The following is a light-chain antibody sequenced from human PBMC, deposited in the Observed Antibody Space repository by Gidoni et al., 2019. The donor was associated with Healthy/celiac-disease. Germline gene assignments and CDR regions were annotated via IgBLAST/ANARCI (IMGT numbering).Light chain of an antibody. CDR1: SSDVGGYNY. J-gene: IGLJ3*02. CDR2: DVS. CDR3: SSYTSSSTLV. V-gene: IGLV2-14*01. Sequence: QSALPQPASVSGSPGQSITISCTGTSSDVGGYNYVSWYQQHPGKAPKLMIYDVSNRPSGVSNRFSSSKSGNTASLTISGLQAEDEADYYCSSYTSSSTLVFGGGTKLTVL.